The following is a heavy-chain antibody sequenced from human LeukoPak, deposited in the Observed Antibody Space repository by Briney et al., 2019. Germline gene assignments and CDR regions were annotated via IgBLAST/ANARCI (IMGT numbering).Heavy chain of an antibody. V-gene: IGHV3-33*01. CDR3: ARDRGSRWQQLTYGMDV. D-gene: IGHD6-13*01. J-gene: IGHJ6*02. Sequence: GGSLRLSCAASGFTFSSYGMHWVRQAPGKGLEWVAVIWYDGSNKYYADSVKGRFTISRDNSKNTLYLQMNSLRAEDTAVYYCARDRGSRWQQLTYGMDVWGQGTTVTVSS. CDR1: GFTFSSYG. CDR2: IWYDGSNK.